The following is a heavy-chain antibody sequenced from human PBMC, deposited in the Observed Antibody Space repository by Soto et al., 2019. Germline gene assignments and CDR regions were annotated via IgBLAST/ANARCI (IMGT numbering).Heavy chain of an antibody. J-gene: IGHJ4*02. Sequence: EVQLLESGGGLVQPGGSLRLSCAASGFTFSSYVMSWVRQAPGKGLEWVSAISGSGGSTYYADSVKGRFTISRDNSKNTLYLQMNSLRAEDTAVYYCAKAPTYNSGGSYFDYWGQGTLVTVSS. D-gene: IGHD3-10*01. CDR1: GFTFSSYV. CDR3: AKAPTYNSGGSYFDY. V-gene: IGHV3-23*01. CDR2: ISGSGGST.